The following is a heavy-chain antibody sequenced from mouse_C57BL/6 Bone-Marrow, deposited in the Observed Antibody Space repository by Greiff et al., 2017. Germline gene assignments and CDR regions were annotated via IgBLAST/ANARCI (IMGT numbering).Heavy chain of an antibody. CDR3: ARLITFDY. J-gene: IGHJ2*01. Sequence: VQLQQPGAELVKPGASVKLSCKASGYTFTSYWMPWVKQRPGQGLEWIGMIHPNSGSTNFNEKFKSKATLTVDKSSSTADMQLSSLTSEDAAVYYCARLITFDYWGQGTTLTVSS. V-gene: IGHV1-64*01. D-gene: IGHD1-1*01. CDR1: GYTFTSYW. CDR2: IHPNSGST.